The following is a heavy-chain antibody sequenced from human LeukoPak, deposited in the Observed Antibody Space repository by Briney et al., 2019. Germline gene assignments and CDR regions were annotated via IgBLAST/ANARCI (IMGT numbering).Heavy chain of an antibody. Sequence: GGSLRLSCAASGFTLSRFGMSWVRQAPGKGLEWVAIISYDGSSKKYADSVKGRFTISRDNSKNTLFLQMNSLSAEDTALYCCARDPGDGFNSEAYDIWGQGTKVTVSS. CDR2: ISYDGSSK. V-gene: IGHV3-30*03. CDR1: GFTLSRFG. D-gene: IGHD5-24*01. J-gene: IGHJ3*02. CDR3: ARDPGDGFNSEAYDI.